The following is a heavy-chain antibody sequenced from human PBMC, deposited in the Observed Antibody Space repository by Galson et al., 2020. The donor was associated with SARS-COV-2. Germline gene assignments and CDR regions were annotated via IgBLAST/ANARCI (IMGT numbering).Heavy chain of an antibody. CDR3: AKDLYFGYIVYAWRYY. Sequence: GGSLRLSCAASGFTFSSYGMHWVRQAPGKGLEWVAVISYDGSNKYYADSVKGRFTISRDNSKNTLYLQMNSLRAEDTAVYYCAKDLYFGYIVYAWRYYWCQVTLVPVSS. CDR1: GFTFSSYG. J-gene: IGHJ4*02. D-gene: IGHD5-12*01. V-gene: IGHV3-30*18. CDR2: ISYDGSNK.